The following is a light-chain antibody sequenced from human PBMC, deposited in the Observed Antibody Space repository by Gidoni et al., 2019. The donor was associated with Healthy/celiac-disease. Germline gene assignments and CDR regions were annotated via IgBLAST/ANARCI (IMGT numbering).Light chain of an antibody. V-gene: IGKV3-11*01. CDR1: QSVSSY. CDR2: DAS. J-gene: IGKJ2*01. Sequence: IVLTQYPATLSLSPGERATLSCRASQSVSSYLAWYQQKPGQAPRRLIYDASTRATGIPPSFSGSGSGTDFTLTISSLVPEDFAVYYCQQRSNWPGYTFGQGTKLEIK. CDR3: QQRSNWPGYT.